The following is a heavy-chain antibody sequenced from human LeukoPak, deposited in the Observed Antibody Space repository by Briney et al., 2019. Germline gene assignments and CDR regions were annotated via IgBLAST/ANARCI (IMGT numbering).Heavy chain of an antibody. V-gene: IGHV3-20*01. D-gene: IGHD5-12*01. Sequence: GGSLRLSCATSGFTFEDHGLSWVRQAPGKGLEWVSGINWNSGSKRYAASVKGRFTISRDNARNSVYLEMTSLRVEDTAFYHCVRHFNSVATMQIDYWGQGILVSVSS. J-gene: IGHJ4*02. CDR2: INWNSGSK. CDR3: VRHFNSVATMQIDY. CDR1: GFTFEDHG.